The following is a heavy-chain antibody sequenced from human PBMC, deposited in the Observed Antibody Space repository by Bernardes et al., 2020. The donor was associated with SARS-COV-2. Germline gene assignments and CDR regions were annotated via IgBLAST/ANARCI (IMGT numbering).Heavy chain of an antibody. D-gene: IGHD2-21*02. J-gene: IGHJ6*02. CDR1: DASFSSSNYY. V-gene: IGHV4-39*01. CDR2: IYSSGSS. Sequence: PEILWLNCTVPDASFSSSNYYWGWIGRQPGKGLEWIGSIYSSGSSYYNPSLQSRVSASVDTSKNQFSLRLNFVTAADTAVYYCAGSSCGIDCYIGGLRSWDYGMDVWGQGTTVTVSS. CDR3: AGSSCGIDCYIGGLRSWDYGMDV.